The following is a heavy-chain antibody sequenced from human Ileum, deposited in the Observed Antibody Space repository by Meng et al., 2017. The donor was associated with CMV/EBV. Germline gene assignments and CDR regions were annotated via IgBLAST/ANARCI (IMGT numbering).Heavy chain of an antibody. CDR3: ARGQTVRGFEY. D-gene: IGHD3-10*01. V-gene: IGHV4-4*07. Sequence: LREAGPRSGNPSGVPSPSCTTLSAFITPYLRNWIREPGRKGLGWIGRIYTGGPTDYNPSLKSRVTMSVDMSKNQFFLNLSSVTAADTAVYYCARGQTVRGFEYWGLGILVTVSS. CDR2: IYTGGPT. CDR1: SAFITPYL. J-gene: IGHJ4*02.